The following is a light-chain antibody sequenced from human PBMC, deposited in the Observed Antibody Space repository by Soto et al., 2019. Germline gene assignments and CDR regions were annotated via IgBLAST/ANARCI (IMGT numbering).Light chain of an antibody. Sequence: SAPRQPGPVCGSPWQSDHNSCAGNSSDVGNYNSVSWYQHHPGKAPKLMIYDVSNRPSGVSNRFSGSKSGNTASLTISGLQAEDESDYYCSSYTSSTTYVFGSGTKVTVL. CDR1: SSDVGNYNS. V-gene: IGLV2-14*03. CDR3: SSYTSSTTYV. CDR2: DVS. J-gene: IGLJ1*01.